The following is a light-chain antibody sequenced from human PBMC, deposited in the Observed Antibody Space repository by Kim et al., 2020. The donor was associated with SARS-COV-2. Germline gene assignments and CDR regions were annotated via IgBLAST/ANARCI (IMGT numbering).Light chain of an antibody. CDR1: NIGDKH. V-gene: IGLV3-9*01. CDR3: QVWDSNTVV. CDR2: RNN. J-gene: IGLJ3*02. Sequence: SVALGQSAKIACGGRNIGDKHVPWYQQKPGQAPVTVIYRNNNLPSGIPERFSGSNSGNAATLTISRAQDGDEADYYCQVWDSNTVVFGGGTQLTVL.